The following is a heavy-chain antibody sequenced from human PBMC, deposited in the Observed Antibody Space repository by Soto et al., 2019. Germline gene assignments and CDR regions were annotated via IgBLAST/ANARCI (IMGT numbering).Heavy chain of an antibody. D-gene: IGHD2-2*01. Sequence: PGGSLRLSCAASGFTFSSYGMHWVRQAPGKGLEWVAVIWYDGSNKYYADSVKGRFTISRDNSKNTLYLQMNSLRAEDTAVYYCARTASAAHSYFDYWGQGTLVTVSS. CDR1: GFTFSSYG. CDR2: IWYDGSNK. CDR3: ARTASAAHSYFDY. J-gene: IGHJ4*02. V-gene: IGHV3-33*01.